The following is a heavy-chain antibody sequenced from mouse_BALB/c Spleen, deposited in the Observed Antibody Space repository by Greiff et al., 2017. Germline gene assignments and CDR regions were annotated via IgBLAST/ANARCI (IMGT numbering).Heavy chain of an antibody. Sequence: DVQLVESGGGLVKPGGSLKLSCAASGFTFSDYSMYWVRQTPEKRLEWVATISDGGSYTYYPDSVKGRFTISRDNAKNNLYLQMSSLKSEDTAMYCCARDGNYAMDYWGQGTSVTVSS. D-gene: IGHD1-1*02. V-gene: IGHV5-4*02. J-gene: IGHJ4*01. CDR1: GFTFSDYS. CDR3: ARDGNYAMDY. CDR2: ISDGGSYT.